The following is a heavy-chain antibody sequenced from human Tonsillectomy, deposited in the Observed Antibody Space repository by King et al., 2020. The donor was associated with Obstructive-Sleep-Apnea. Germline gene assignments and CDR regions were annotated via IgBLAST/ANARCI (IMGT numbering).Heavy chain of an antibody. V-gene: IGHV2-26*01. J-gene: IGHJ4*02. CDR1: GVSLSNARMG. CDR3: ARTTMTTVTTLDFDY. D-gene: IGHD4-17*01. CDR2: IFSNDEK. Sequence: TLKESGPVLVKPTETLTLTCTVSGVSLSNARMGVSWMFQPPGKSLEWLAHIFSNDEKSYSKSLNSRLTISKDTSKNQVVLTMTNMDPVDTATYYCARTTMTTVTTLDFDYWGQGTLVTVSS.